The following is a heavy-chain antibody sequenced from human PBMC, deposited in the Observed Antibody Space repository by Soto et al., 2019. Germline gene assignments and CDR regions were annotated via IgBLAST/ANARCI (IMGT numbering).Heavy chain of an antibody. J-gene: IGHJ4*02. D-gene: IGHD6-19*01. CDR3: ARRDSSGYYFFDF. V-gene: IGHV5-51*01. CDR1: GYLTSHW. CDR2: IYPDDSET. Sequence: GESLKISCKGSGYLTSHWIAWVRQRPGKGLEWVGIIYPDDSETTYSPSFEGQVTISADKSVNTAFLQWSSLRASDTAMYYCARRDSSGYYFFDFWGQGPLVTVSS.